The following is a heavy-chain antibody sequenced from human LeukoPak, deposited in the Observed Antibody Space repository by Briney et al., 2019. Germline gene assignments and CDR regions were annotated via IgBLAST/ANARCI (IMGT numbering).Heavy chain of an antibody. V-gene: IGHV4-59*01. D-gene: IGHD6-13*01. J-gene: IGHJ3*02. CDR1: GCSISSYY. CDR3: ARVYSAEGAGMEAFDI. Sequence: AGTLTLTCTASGCSISSYYWSWIRQPPGKGLEWIAYIYYSGSTNYNPSLTSRVTISVDTSKNQFSLELSSVTDADTAVYYRARVYSAEGAGMEAFDIWGQGTMVTVSS. CDR2: IYYSGST.